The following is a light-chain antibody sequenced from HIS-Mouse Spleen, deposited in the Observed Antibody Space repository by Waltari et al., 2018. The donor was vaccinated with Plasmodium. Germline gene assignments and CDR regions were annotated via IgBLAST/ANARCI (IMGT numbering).Light chain of an antibody. V-gene: IGKV1-33*01. J-gene: IGKJ3*01. CDR1: QDISNF. Sequence: DIQMTQSPSSLSAPVGDRVTITCQASQDISNFLNWYQQKPGKAPKLLIYDASNLETGVPSRFSGRGSGTDFTFTISSLQPEDIATYYCQQYDNLPPLFTFGPGTKVDIK. CDR3: QQYDNLPPLFT. CDR2: DAS.